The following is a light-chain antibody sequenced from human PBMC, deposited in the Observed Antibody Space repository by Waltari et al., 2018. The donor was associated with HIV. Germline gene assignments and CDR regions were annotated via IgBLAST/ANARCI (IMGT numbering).Light chain of an antibody. J-gene: IGKJ1*01. V-gene: IGKV1-39*01. CDR1: QKISTY. Sequence: DIQMTQSPSSLSASVGDRVTITCRASQKISTYLHWYHQKPGKAPNLLIYSSTSFQSGVPSRFSGSGSGTDFTLTITRLQPEDFGTYYCQQSYSPPWTFGQGTKVEIK. CDR3: QQSYSPPWT. CDR2: SST.